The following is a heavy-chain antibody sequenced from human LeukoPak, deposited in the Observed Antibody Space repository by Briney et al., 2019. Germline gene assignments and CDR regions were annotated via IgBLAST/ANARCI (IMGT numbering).Heavy chain of an antibody. CDR3: ARDETYSDVWSGSAGGGKGNYLDY. CDR1: GGSFSGYY. D-gene: IGHD3-3*01. Sequence: SETLSLTCAVYGGSFSGYYWSWIRQPPGKGLEWIGSIYHSGRTHYNPSLKSRVIISVDTSKNYFSLKLSSVTAADTAMYYCARDETYSDVWSGSAGGGKGNYLDYWGQGILVTVSS. J-gene: IGHJ4*02. CDR2: IYHSGRT. V-gene: IGHV4-34*01.